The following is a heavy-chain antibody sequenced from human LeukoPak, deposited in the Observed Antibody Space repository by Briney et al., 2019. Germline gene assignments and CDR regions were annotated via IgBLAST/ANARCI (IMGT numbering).Heavy chain of an antibody. D-gene: IGHD5-18*01. J-gene: IGHJ4*02. CDR1: GFTVSSNY. Sequence: PGGSLRLSCAASGFTVSSNYMSWVRQAPGKGLEWVSVIYSGGSTYYADSVKGRFTISRDNSKNTLYLQMNSLRAEDTAVYYCARGLHSYGYPNYFDYWGQGTLVTVSS. CDR2: IYSGGST. CDR3: ARGLHSYGYPNYFDY. V-gene: IGHV3-66*01.